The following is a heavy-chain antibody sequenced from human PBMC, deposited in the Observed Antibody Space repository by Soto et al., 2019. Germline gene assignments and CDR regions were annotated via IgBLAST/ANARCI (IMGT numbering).Heavy chain of an antibody. CDR3: AKDISGSSTTLYYFDY. Sequence: GGSLRLSCAASGFTFSSYSMNWVRQAPGKGLEWVSAISGSGGSTYYADSVKGRFTISRDNSENTLYLQMNSLRAEDTAVYYCAKDISGSSTTLYYFDYWGQGTLVTVSS. D-gene: IGHD3-10*01. CDR1: GFTFSSYS. CDR2: ISGSGGST. V-gene: IGHV3-23*01. J-gene: IGHJ4*02.